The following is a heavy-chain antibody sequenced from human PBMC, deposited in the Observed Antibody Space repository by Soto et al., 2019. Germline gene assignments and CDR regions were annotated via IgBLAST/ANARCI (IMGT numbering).Heavy chain of an antibody. V-gene: IGHV3-21*01. CDR1: GFTFSHYA. Sequence: EVQLVESGGGLVKPGGSLRLSCAASGFTFSHYAINWVRQAPGKGLEWVSSISSSGSYIYYADSVKGRFTISRDNAKNSLYLQMNSLRAEDTAVYYCARDVRDLDNGDYWGQGTLVTVSS. J-gene: IGHJ4*02. CDR3: ARDVRDLDNGDY. D-gene: IGHD2-2*03. CDR2: ISSSGSYI.